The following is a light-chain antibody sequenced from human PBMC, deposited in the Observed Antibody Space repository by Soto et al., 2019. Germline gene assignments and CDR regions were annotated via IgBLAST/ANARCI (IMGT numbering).Light chain of an antibody. CDR1: QSISSW. CDR3: QQYNSYQYT. J-gene: IGKJ2*01. CDR2: KAS. Sequence: DIQMTQSPSTLSASVGDRVTITCRASQSISSWLAWYQQKPGKAPKLLIYKASSLESGVPSRFSGSGSGTEFTLTIRSMQTDDFANYYCQQYNSYQYTFGQGTKVDIK. V-gene: IGKV1-5*03.